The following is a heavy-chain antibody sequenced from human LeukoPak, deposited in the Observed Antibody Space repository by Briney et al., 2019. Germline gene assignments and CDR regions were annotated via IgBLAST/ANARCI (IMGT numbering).Heavy chain of an antibody. CDR3: ARGPVPRRRNTIVVVPAAMANWFDP. J-gene: IGHJ5*02. CDR1: GGSISSGGYY. CDR2: IYYSGST. V-gene: IGHV4-31*03. D-gene: IGHD2-2*01. Sequence: SETLSLTCTVSGGSISSGGYYWSWIRQHPGKGLEWIGYIYYSGSTYYNPSLKSRVTISVDTSKNQFSLKLSSVTAADTAVYYCARGPVPRRRNTIVVVPAAMANWFDPWGQGTLVTVSS.